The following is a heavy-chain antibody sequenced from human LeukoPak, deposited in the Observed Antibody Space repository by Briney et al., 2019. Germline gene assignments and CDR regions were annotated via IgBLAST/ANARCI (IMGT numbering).Heavy chain of an antibody. J-gene: IGHJ6*03. CDR2: IIPIFGTA. V-gene: IGHV1-69*05. Sequence: SVKVSCKASGGTFSSYAISWVRQAPGQGLEWMGGIIPIFGTANYAQKFQGRVTITTDESTSTAYMELSSLRSEDTAVYYCARSRWGSLLYPEWELLGVSYYYYYMDVWGKGTTVTVSS. CDR1: GGTFSSYA. CDR3: ARSRWGSLLYPEWELLGVSYYYYYMDV. D-gene: IGHD1-26*01.